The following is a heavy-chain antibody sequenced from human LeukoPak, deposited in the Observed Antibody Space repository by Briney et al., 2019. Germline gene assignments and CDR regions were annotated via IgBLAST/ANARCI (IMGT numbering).Heavy chain of an antibody. Sequence: GGSLRLSCAASGFTFSSYEMNWVRQAPGKGLEWVSYISSSGSTIYYADSVKGRFTIPRDNSKNTLYLQMNSLRAEDTAVYYCARDSIRHSSPFDYWGQGTLVTVSS. CDR2: ISSSGSTI. D-gene: IGHD3-22*01. J-gene: IGHJ4*02. CDR1: GFTFSSYE. CDR3: ARDSIRHSSPFDY. V-gene: IGHV3-48*03.